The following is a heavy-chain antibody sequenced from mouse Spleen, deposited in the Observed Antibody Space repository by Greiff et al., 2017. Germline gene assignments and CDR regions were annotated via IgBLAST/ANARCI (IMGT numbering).Heavy chain of an antibody. CDR2: ISSGSSTI. Sequence: EVKLVESGGGLVKPGGSLKLSCAASGMHWVRQAPEKGLEWVAYISSGSSTIYYADTVKGRFTISRDNAKNTLFLQMTSLRSEDTAMYYCARGGLYDYDALAYWGQGTLVTVSA. D-gene: IGHD2-4*01. J-gene: IGHJ3*01. CDR1: G. CDR3: ARGGLYDYDALAY. V-gene: IGHV5-17*01.